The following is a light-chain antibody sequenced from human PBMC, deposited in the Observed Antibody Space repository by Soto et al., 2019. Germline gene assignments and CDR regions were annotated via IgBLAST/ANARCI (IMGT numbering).Light chain of an antibody. CDR3: CSDAGSSTYV. J-gene: IGLJ1*01. V-gene: IGLV2-23*02. Sequence: QSVLTQPASVSGSPGQSITVSCTRTSSDVGSFNFVSWYQQHPGKAPKVVIYEVTKRPSGVSNRFSGSKSGNTASLTISGLQADYEADYYCCSDAGSSTYVFGTGPKVTVL. CDR2: EVT. CDR1: SSDVGSFNF.